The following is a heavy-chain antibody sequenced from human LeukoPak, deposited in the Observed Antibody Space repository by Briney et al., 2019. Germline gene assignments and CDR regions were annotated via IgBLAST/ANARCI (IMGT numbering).Heavy chain of an antibody. CDR1: GFTFSSYG. D-gene: IGHD3-9*01. V-gene: IGHV3-30*18. CDR2: ISYDGSNK. CDR3: AKGEQPGLRYFDWLSPFDY. Sequence: GGSLRLSCAASGFTFSSYGMHWVRQAPGKGLEWVAVISYDGSNKYYADSVKGRFIISRDNSKNTLYLQMNSLRAEDTAVYYCAKGEQPGLRYFDWLSPFDYWGQGTLVTVSS. J-gene: IGHJ4*02.